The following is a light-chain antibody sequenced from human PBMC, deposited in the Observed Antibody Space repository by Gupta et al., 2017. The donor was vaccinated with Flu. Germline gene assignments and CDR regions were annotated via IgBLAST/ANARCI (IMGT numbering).Light chain of an antibody. CDR2: GAF. V-gene: IGKV3-15*01. Sequence: VMTQYPATLSVSPGERVTLSCRASQSVDSKLAWYQQKPGQAPRLLVYGAFTRATGIPARFSGSGSGTEFTLTISSLQSEDSAVYYCQQYDKWPPWTFGQGTKVEIK. CDR3: QQYDKWPPWT. CDR1: QSVDSK. J-gene: IGKJ1*01.